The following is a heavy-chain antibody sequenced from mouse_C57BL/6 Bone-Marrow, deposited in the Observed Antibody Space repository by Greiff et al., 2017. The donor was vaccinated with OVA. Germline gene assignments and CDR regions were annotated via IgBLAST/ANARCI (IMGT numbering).Heavy chain of an antibody. Sequence: EVHLVESGGGLVKPGGSLKLSCAASGFTFSSYAMSWVRQTPEKRLEWVATISDGGSYTYYPDNVKGRFTISRDNAKNNLYLQMSHLKSEDTAMYYCARDRYYSNRFAYWGQGTLVTVSA. CDR2: ISDGGSYT. CDR1: GFTFSSYA. J-gene: IGHJ3*01. V-gene: IGHV5-4*01. CDR3: ARDRYYSNRFAY. D-gene: IGHD2-5*01.